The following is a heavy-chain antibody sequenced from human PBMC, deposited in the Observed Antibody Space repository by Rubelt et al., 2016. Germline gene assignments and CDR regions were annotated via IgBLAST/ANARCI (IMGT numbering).Heavy chain of an antibody. V-gene: IGHV3-48*02. Sequence: EVQLVESGGGLIQPGGSLRLSCAASGFTVSNNYMSWVRQAPVKGQEWVSYISYRSGIIHSANTVMGRFTLPTTNAKNSLYLQMNSLRDADTAVYYCARVGDRSSDNNWFDPWGQGTLVTVSS. CDR3: ARVGDRSSDNNWFDP. CDR2: ISYRSGII. CDR1: GFTVSNNY. J-gene: IGHJ5*02. D-gene: IGHD6-6*01.